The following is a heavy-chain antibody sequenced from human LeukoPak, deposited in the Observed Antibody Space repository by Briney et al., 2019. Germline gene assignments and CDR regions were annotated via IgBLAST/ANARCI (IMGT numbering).Heavy chain of an antibody. V-gene: IGHV4-38-2*02. CDR3: ARGGATVDY. CDR1: GYSISSGHY. D-gene: IGHD1-26*01. Sequence: PSETLSLTCTVSGYSISSGHYWGWIRQPPGKGLEWIGSIYHSGSTYYNPSLKSRVTISVDTSKNQFSLKLSSVTAADTAVYYCARGGATVDYWGQGTLVTVSS. J-gene: IGHJ4*02. CDR2: IYHSGST.